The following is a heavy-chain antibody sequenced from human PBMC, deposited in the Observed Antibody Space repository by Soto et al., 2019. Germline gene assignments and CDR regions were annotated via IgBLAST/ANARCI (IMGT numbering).Heavy chain of an antibody. V-gene: IGHV1-8*01. CDR1: GYTFISYG. J-gene: IGHJ5*02. Sequence: GASVKVSCKTSGYTFISYGISWVRQATGQGLEWMGWMNPNSGNTGYAQKFQGRVTMTRNTSISTAYMELSSLRSEDTAVYYCARRKLRRLTWFDPWGQGTLVTVSS. CDR3: ARRKLRRLTWFDP. D-gene: IGHD5-12*01. CDR2: MNPNSGNT.